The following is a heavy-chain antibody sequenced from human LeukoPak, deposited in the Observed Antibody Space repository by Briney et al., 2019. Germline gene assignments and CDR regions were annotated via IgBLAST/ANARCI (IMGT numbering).Heavy chain of an antibody. J-gene: IGHJ4*02. CDR1: GFTFTNHW. CDR2: IRPDVAET. D-gene: IGHD3-10*01. CDR3: GTATVLGSGRIDY. V-gene: IGHV3-74*01. Sequence: PGGSLRLSCAASGFTFTNHWMHWARQVPRKGLVLVSRIRPDVAETNHADSVKCRFTTSRDNAKNIWYLQMNSLGVEHTAVYYCGTATVLGSGRIDYWGQGVLVTVSS.